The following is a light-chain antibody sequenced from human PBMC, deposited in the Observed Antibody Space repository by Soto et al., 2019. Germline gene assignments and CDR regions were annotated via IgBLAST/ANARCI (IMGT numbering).Light chain of an antibody. Sequence: QSVLTQPASVSGSPGQSITISCTGTSSDVGGYNYVSWYQQHPGKAPKLMIYDVSNRPSGVSNRFSGSNSGNTASLTISGLQAEDEVDYYCSSYTGIRNYVVFGGGTKVTVL. CDR1: SSDVGGYNY. J-gene: IGLJ2*01. V-gene: IGLV2-14*01. CDR2: DVS. CDR3: SSYTGIRNYVV.